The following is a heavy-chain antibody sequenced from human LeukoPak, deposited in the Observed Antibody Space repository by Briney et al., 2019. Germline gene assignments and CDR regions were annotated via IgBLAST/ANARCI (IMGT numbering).Heavy chain of an antibody. Sequence: SETLSLTCTVSGGSISSRYWSWIRQPPGKGLEWIGYIYYSGSTNYNPSLKSRVTISVDTSKNQFSLKLSSVTAADTAVYYCARSPLRFLEYFDYWGQGTLVTVSS. J-gene: IGHJ4*02. CDR2: IYYSGST. V-gene: IGHV4-59*11. CDR3: ARSPLRFLEYFDY. CDR1: GGSISSRY. D-gene: IGHD3-3*01.